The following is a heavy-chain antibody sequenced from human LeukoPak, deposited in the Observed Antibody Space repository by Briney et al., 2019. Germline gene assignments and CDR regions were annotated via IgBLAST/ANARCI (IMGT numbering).Heavy chain of an antibody. J-gene: IGHJ3*02. D-gene: IGHD3-3*01. V-gene: IGHV4-59*01. CDR3: ARDDPIHYDFWSGYYFGAFDI. CDR2: IYYSGST. Sequence: SETLSLTCTVSGGSISSYYWSWIRQPPGKGLEWIGYIYYSGSTNYNPSLKSRVTISVDTSKNQFSLKLSSVTAADTAVYYCARDDPIHYDFWSGYYFGAFDIWGQGTMVTVSS. CDR1: GGSISSYY.